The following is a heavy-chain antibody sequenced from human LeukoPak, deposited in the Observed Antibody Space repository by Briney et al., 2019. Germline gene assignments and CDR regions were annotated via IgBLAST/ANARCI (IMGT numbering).Heavy chain of an antibody. CDR3: ARDDPYFFDY. CDR2: IKQDGSEK. Sequence: GGSLRLSCAASGFTFSRYWMSWARQAPGKRLEWVAKIKQDGSEKYYVDSVKGRFTISRDNAKNSLFLQMDSLRVEDTAVYFCARDDPYFFDYWGQGTLVTVSS. J-gene: IGHJ4*02. CDR1: GFTFSRYW. V-gene: IGHV3-7*01.